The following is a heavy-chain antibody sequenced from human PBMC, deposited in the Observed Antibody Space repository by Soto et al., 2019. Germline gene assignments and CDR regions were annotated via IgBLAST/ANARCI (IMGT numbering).Heavy chain of an antibody. D-gene: IGHD3-22*01. CDR1: GYTFTGYY. CDR2: INPNSGGT. V-gene: IGHV1-2*04. Sequence: ASVKVSCKASGYTFTGYYMHWVRQAPGQGLEWMGRINPNSGGTNYAQKFQGWVTMTRDTSISTAYMELSRLRSDDTAVYYCAREANYYDSSGYPTRVFDYWGQGTLVTVSS. CDR3: AREANYYDSSGYPTRVFDY. J-gene: IGHJ4*02.